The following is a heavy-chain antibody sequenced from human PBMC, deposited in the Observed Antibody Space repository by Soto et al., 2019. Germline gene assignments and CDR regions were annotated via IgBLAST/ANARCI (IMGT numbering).Heavy chain of an antibody. CDR2: IYYSGST. Sequence: TSETLSLTCTVSGGSISSYYWSWIRQPPGKGLEWIGYIYYSGSTNYNPSLKSRVTILVDTSKNQFSVKLSSVTAADTAIYYCAKSYSYDSSAYYPFDNWGQGTLVTVSS. D-gene: IGHD3-22*01. CDR3: AKSYSYDSSAYYPFDN. J-gene: IGHJ5*02. V-gene: IGHV4-59*01. CDR1: GGSISSYY.